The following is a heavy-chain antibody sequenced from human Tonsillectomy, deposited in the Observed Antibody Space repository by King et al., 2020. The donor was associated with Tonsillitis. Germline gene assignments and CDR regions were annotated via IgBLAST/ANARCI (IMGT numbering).Heavy chain of an antibody. Sequence: QLQESGPGLVKPSETLSLTCNVSGGSISDHYWSWIRQSPGKGLGRIVYFFHTGVTNYNPSLTSLFTISIDTSKNQFSLELSSVTAADTAVYYCASSDNWNFLDYWGQGALVTVSS. CDR3: ASSDNWNFLDY. V-gene: IGHV4-59*11. CDR1: GGSISDHY. J-gene: IGHJ4*02. CDR2: FFHTGVT. D-gene: IGHD1-7*01.